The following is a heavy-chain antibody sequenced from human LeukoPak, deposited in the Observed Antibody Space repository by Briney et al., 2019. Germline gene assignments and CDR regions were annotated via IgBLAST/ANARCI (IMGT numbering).Heavy chain of an antibody. CDR2: IYPGGVT. J-gene: IGHJ6*04. CDR3: AREIGYYFDSDDSRLRGRLDV. D-gene: IGHD3-22*01. Sequence: GGSLRLSCAASGLTINTNYMNWVRQAPGRGLEWLSVIYPGGVTKYAESVKGRFTVSRDIAKNTVYLEMNDLGAEDTALYYCAREIGYYFDSDDSRLRGRLDVWGKGTSVTVSS. V-gene: IGHV3-53*01. CDR1: GLTINTNY.